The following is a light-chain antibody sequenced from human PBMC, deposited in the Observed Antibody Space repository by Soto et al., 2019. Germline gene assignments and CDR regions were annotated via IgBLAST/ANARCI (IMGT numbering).Light chain of an antibody. CDR1: NSNIGSNT. CDR2: NNN. V-gene: IGLV1-44*01. CDR3: ATWDDSLNGRI. J-gene: IGLJ2*01. Sequence: QSVLTQPPSASGTPGQRVTIPCSGSNSNIGSNTVNWYQLLPGAAPKLLIYNNNQRPSGVPDRFSGSKSGTSASLAISGLQSEDEADYYCATWDDSLNGRIFGGGTKLTVL.